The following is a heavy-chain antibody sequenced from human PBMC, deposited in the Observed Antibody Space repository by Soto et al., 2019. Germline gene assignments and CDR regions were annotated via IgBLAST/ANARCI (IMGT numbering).Heavy chain of an antibody. D-gene: IGHD2-2*01. CDR1: GGSISSGGYS. CDR3: ARGRYCSSTSCSYAFGI. Sequence: SETLSLTCAVSGGSISSGGYSWSWIRQPPGKGLEWIGYIYHSGSTYYNPSLKSRVTISVDRSKNQFSLKLSSVTAADTAVYYCARGRYCSSTSCSYAFGIWGQGTMVTVSS. V-gene: IGHV4-30-2*01. CDR2: IYHSGST. J-gene: IGHJ3*02.